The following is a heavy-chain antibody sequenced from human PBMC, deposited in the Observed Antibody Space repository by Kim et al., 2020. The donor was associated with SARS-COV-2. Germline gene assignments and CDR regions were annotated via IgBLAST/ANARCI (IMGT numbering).Heavy chain of an antibody. Sequence: ASVKVSCKASGYTFTDYHIHWVRQAPGQGLEWMGWINPNSGGTNYAQKFQGRVTMTRDTSISTTYMELSRLGSDDTAVYYCARSGFNWGLDYWGQWTLVT. CDR3: ARSGFNWGLDY. J-gene: IGHJ4*02. D-gene: IGHD7-27*01. CDR1: GYTFTDYH. V-gene: IGHV1-2*02. CDR2: INPNSGGT.